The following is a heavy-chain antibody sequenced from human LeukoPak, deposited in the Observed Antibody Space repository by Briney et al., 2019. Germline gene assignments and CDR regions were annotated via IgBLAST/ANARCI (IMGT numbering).Heavy chain of an antibody. CDR2: MNPNSGNT. J-gene: IGHJ5*02. D-gene: IGHD6-6*01. CDR1: GYTFISYD. CDR3: ARGRSSSSPINWFDP. V-gene: IGHV1-8*01. Sequence: GASVKVSCKASGYTFISYDINWVRQATGQGLEWMGWMNPNSGNTGYAQKFQGRVTMTRNTSISTAYMELSSLRSEDTAVYYCARGRSSSSPINWFDPWGQGTLVTVSS.